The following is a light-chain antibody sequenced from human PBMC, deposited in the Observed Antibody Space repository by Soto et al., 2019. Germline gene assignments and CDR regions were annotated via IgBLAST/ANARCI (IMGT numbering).Light chain of an antibody. V-gene: IGLV1-44*01. J-gene: IGLJ2*01. Sequence: QSVLTQPPSASGTPGQRVTISCSGSSSNIGSNTVNWYQQLPGTAPKLLIYSNNQRPSGVPDRFSGYKSVTSASLAISGLQSEYEAEYYCAAWDDSLNVVVFGGGTKLTVL. CDR1: SSNIGSNT. CDR3: AAWDDSLNVVV. CDR2: SNN.